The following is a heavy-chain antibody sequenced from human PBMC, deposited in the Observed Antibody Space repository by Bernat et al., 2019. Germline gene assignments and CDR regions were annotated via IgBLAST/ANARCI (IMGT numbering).Heavy chain of an antibody. CDR2: ISGSGGST. CDR1: GFTFSSYA. Sequence: EVQLVDSGGGLVQPGGSLRLSCAASGFTFSSYAMSWVRQAPGKGLEWVSTISGSGGSTYYADSVKGRFTISRDSSKNTLYLQMNSLRAEDTAVYYCAKSGYSSSWRFDYWGQGTLVTVSS. D-gene: IGHD6-13*01. J-gene: IGHJ4*02. CDR3: AKSGYSSSWRFDY. V-gene: IGHV3-23*04.